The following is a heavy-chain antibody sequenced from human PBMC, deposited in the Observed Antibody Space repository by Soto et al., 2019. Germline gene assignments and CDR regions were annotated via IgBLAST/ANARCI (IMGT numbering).Heavy chain of an antibody. Sequence: QVQLVQSGAEVKKPGSSVKVSCKASGGTFSTYLISWVRQAPGHGLEWMGGITPIVGTANYAQKFRGRVTITADDPTSTAYMELSSLTSEDTAVYYCARDGVVGTTTPRYFQHWGQGTLVTVSS. J-gene: IGHJ1*01. V-gene: IGHV1-69*01. CDR3: ARDGVVGTTTPRYFQH. CDR1: GGTFSTYL. CDR2: ITPIVGTA. D-gene: IGHD1-26*01.